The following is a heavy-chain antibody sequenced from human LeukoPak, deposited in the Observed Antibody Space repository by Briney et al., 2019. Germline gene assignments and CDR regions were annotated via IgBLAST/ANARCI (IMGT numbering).Heavy chain of an antibody. Sequence: PSQTLSLTCAVSGGSISSGGYSWSWIRQPPGKGLEWIGYIYHSGSTYYNPSLKSRVTISVDRSKNQFSLKLSSVTAADTAVYYCARGGYSGYAPPHYFDYWGQGTLVTVSS. CDR2: IYHSGST. CDR1: GGSISSGGYS. D-gene: IGHD5-12*01. CDR3: ARGGYSGYAPPHYFDY. V-gene: IGHV4-30-2*01. J-gene: IGHJ4*02.